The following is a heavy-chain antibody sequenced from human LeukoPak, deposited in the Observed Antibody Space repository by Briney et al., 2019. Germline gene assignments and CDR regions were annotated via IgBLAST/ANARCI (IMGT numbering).Heavy chain of an antibody. CDR2: FDPEDGET. CDR3: ATGYGGYNENPIDY. J-gene: IGHJ4*02. V-gene: IGHV1-24*01. CDR1: GYTLTELS. D-gene: IGHD5-24*01. Sequence: ASVKASCKVSGYTLTELSMHWVRQAPGKGLEWMGGFDPEDGETIYAQKFQGRVTMTEDTSTDTAYMELSSLRSEDTAVYYCATGYGGYNENPIDYWGQGTLVTVSS.